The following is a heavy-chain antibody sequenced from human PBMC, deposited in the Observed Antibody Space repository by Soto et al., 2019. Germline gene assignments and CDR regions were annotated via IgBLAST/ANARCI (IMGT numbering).Heavy chain of an antibody. J-gene: IGHJ3*02. CDR2: VSYDGSNK. D-gene: IGHD3-10*01. Sequence: QVQLVESGGGVVQPGRSLRLSCAASGFTFSSYAMHWFRQAPGKGLEWVAVVSYDGSNKYYADSVKGRFTISRDNSKNTLYLQMSSLRAEDTAVYYCARGPLWFGDSAGAFDIWGQGTMVTVSS. CDR3: ARGPLWFGDSAGAFDI. V-gene: IGHV3-30-3*01. CDR1: GFTFSSYA.